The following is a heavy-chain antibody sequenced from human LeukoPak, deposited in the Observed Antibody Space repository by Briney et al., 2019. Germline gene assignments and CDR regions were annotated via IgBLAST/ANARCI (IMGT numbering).Heavy chain of an antibody. V-gene: IGHV3-11*01. CDR1: GFTFSDYY. Sequence: GGSPRLSCAASGFTFSDYYMSWIRQAPGKGLEWVSYISASGSNTYYADSVKGRLTISRDNAKNSLYLQMNSLRAEDTAVFYCARIRFGVTSFDYWGQGILVTVSS. CDR2: ISASGSNT. J-gene: IGHJ4*02. CDR3: ARIRFGVTSFDY. D-gene: IGHD3-16*01.